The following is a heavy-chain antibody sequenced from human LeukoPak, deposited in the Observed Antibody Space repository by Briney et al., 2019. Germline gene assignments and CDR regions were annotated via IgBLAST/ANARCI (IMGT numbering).Heavy chain of an antibody. CDR1: GYTFSSHD. J-gene: IGHJ6*03. CDR2: MNPKSANT. D-gene: IGHD3-3*01. V-gene: IGHV1-8*01. Sequence: ASVKVSCTASGYTFSSHDVNWVRQGTGQGLDWMGWMNPKSANTGYAQKFQGRVTMTRNTPISTAYMELSSLRSEDTALHYCARAPTWSSTSYSYYYMDVWGKGTTVTISS. CDR3: ARAPTWSSTSYSYYYMDV.